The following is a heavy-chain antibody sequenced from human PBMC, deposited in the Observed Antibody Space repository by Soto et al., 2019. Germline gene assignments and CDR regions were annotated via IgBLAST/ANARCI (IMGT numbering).Heavy chain of an antibody. CDR2: IYYSGST. Sequence: PSETLSLSCTVAGGYIVDYYWSWIRQTPGKGLEWIGYIYYSGSTNYNPSLKSRVTISVDTSKNQFSLKLSSVTAADTAVYYCARVRQNDFWSGYYTPHFDYWGQGTLVTVSS. CDR1: GGYIVDYY. J-gene: IGHJ4*02. D-gene: IGHD3-3*01. CDR3: ARVRQNDFWSGYYTPHFDY. V-gene: IGHV4-59*01.